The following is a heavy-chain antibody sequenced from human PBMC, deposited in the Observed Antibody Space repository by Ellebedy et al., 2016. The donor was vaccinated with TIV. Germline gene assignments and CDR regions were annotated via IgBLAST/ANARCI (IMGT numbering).Heavy chain of an antibody. J-gene: IGHJ6*02. V-gene: IGHV3-48*02. CDR1: GFTFSSYS. CDR2: ISSSSSTI. CDR3: ASLRSSSWYRMSYYYGMDV. Sequence: GESLKISCAASGFTFSSYSMNWVRQAPGKGLEWVSYISSSSSTIYYADSVKGRFTISRDNAKNSLYLQMNSLRDEDTAVYYCASLRSSSWYRMSYYYGMDVWGQGTTVTVSS. D-gene: IGHD6-13*01.